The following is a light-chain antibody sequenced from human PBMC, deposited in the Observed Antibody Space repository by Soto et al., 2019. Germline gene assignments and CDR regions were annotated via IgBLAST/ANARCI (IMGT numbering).Light chain of an antibody. J-gene: IGLJ3*02. CDR1: SSDVGGYNY. V-gene: IGLV2-11*01. CDR2: DVN. CDR3: CSYAGSSNM. Sequence: QSALTQPRSVSGSPGQSVTISCTGTSSDVGGYNYVSWYQQHPGKAPKLVIYDVNKRPSGVPDRFSGSKSGNTASLTVSGLQAEDEADYSCCSYAGSSNMFGGGTKVTVL.